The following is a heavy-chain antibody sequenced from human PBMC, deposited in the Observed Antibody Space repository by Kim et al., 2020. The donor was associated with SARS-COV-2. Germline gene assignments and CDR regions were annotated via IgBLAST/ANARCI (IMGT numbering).Heavy chain of an antibody. J-gene: IGHJ6*02. V-gene: IGHV3-33*01. D-gene: IGHD4-17*01. Sequence: GGSLRLSCAASGFTFSSYGMHWVRQAPGKGLEWVAVIWYDGSTIYYADSVMGRFTISRDNSKNTLYLQMNSLRAEDTAVYYCARDPTVTAYSYYSYGMDVWGQGTTVTVSS. CDR1: GFTFSSYG. CDR2: IWYDGSTI. CDR3: ARDPTVTAYSYYSYGMDV.